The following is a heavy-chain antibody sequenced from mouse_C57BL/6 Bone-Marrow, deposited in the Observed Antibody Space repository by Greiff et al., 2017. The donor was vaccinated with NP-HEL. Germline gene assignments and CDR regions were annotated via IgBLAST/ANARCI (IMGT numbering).Heavy chain of an antibody. V-gene: IGHV1-69*01. CDR1: GYTFTSYW. J-gene: IGHJ4*01. CDR3: ARGGRYYAMDY. CDR2: IDPSDSYT. Sequence: QVQLKQSGAELVMPGASVKLSCKASGYTFTSYWMHWVKQRPGQGLEWIGEIDPSDSYTNYNQKFKGKSTLTVDKSSSTAYMQLSSLTSEDSAVYYCARGGRYYAMDYWGQGTSVTVSS.